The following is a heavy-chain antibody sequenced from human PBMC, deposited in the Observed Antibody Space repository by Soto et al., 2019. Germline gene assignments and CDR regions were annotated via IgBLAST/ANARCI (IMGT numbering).Heavy chain of an antibody. Sequence: SETLSLTCTVSGGSISSSSYYWGWIRQPPGKGLEWIGSIYYSGSTYYNPSLKSRVTISVDTSKNQFSLKLSSVTAADTAVYYCASGWFGELQSKDAFDIWGQGTMVTVSS. CDR2: IYYSGST. V-gene: IGHV4-39*01. J-gene: IGHJ3*02. CDR1: GGSISSSSYY. CDR3: ASGWFGELQSKDAFDI. D-gene: IGHD3-10*01.